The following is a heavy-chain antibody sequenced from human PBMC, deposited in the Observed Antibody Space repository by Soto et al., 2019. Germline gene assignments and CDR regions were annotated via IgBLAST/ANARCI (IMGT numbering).Heavy chain of an antibody. D-gene: IGHD3-3*02. CDR1: GFTFSKFE. CDR3: ARDHEAGGIGWFAP. V-gene: IGHV3-48*03. Sequence: PGGSLRLSCVASGFTFSKFEMIWVRQAPGKGLEWLSYITGSGSAQHYANSVRGRFTISRDNAKNSLYLQLDSVRVEDTAVYYYARDHEAGGIGWFAPWGQGTLVTVSS. J-gene: IGHJ5*02. CDR2: ITGSGSAQ.